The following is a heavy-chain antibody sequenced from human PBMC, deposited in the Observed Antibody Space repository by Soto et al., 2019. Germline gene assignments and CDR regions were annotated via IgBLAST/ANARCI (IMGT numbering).Heavy chain of an antibody. CDR2: ISSSSSYI. CDR1: GFTFSSYS. J-gene: IGHJ3*02. D-gene: IGHD1-26*01. V-gene: IGHV3-21*01. Sequence: ESGGGLVKPGGSLRLSCAASGFTFSSYSMNWVRQAPGKGLEWVSSISSSSSYIYYADSVKGRFTISRDNAKNSLYLQMNSLRAEDTAVYYCARLVSSVGDAFDIWGQGTMVTVSS. CDR3: ARLVSSVGDAFDI.